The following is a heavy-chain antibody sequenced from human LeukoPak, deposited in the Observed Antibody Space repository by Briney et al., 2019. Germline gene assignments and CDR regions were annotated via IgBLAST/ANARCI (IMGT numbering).Heavy chain of an antibody. D-gene: IGHD2-21*01. CDR2: IYTSGSI. Sequence: SETLSLTCTVSGGSISSDYWSWIRQPAGKGLEWIGRIYTSGSINYNPSLKSRVTMPIDTSKNQFSLKLSSVTAADTAVYYCARDRAILWFDYWGQGTLVIVAS. V-gene: IGHV4-4*07. CDR1: GGSISSDY. J-gene: IGHJ4*02. CDR3: ARDRAILWFDY.